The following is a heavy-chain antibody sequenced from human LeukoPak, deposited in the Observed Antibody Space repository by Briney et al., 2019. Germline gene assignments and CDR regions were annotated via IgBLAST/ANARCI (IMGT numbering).Heavy chain of an antibody. D-gene: IGHD2/OR15-2a*01. J-gene: IGHJ6*02. CDR3: TRVRVSSYYGMDI. Sequence: GGSLRLSCGASGFTFSSYWMSWVRQAPGKGLEWVANINQDESEKYHVDSVKGRFTISRDNAKNSLYLQMNSLRVEDTAVYYCTRVRVSSYYGMDIWGQGTTVTVSS. CDR2: INQDESEK. V-gene: IGHV3-7*05. CDR1: GFTFSSYW.